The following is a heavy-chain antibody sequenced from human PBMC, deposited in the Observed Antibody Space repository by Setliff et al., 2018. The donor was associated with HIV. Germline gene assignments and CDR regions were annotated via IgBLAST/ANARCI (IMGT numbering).Heavy chain of an antibody. D-gene: IGHD1-1*01. J-gene: IGHJ6*03. CDR3: ARHAPRNHDLAGVFYPYYMDV. V-gene: IGHV4-61*09. CDR2: IYTSGSP. Sequence: SETLSLTCSVSGGSVNSGNYHWAWIRQPAGKGLEWIGHIYTSGSPHYKSSLTSRLTISLDTSRNQFSLELSSVTAADTAVYYCARHAPRNHDLAGVFYPYYMDVWGKGTTVTVSS. CDR1: GGSVNSGNYH.